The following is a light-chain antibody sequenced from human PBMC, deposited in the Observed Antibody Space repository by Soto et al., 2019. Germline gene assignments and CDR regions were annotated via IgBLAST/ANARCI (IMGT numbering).Light chain of an antibody. J-gene: IGKJ1*01. CDR3: QQYESYSWT. CDR2: AAS. CDR1: QSISSY. V-gene: IGKV1-39*01. Sequence: DIQMTQSPSSLSASVGDRVTITCRASQSISSYLNWYQQKPGKAPKLLIYAASSLQSGVPSRFSGSGSGTDSTLTISSLQPDDSATYYCQQYESYSWTFGQGTKVDI.